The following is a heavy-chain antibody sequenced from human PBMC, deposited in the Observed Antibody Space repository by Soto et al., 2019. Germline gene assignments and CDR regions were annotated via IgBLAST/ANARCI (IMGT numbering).Heavy chain of an antibody. D-gene: IGHD2-21*01. V-gene: IGHV1-24*01. CDR1: GNTLTEMS. J-gene: IGHJ4*02. CDR3: ATDPYDFQGGVVRDF. CDR2: FDPEDGET. Sequence: QVVLVQSGAEVKKPGASVKVSCKMSGNTLTEMSIHWVRQAPGKGLEWLGGFDPEDGETIYSQRFQDRIIMTEDTSTETAYLELSRLRSEDTATYYCATDPYDFQGGVVRDFWGQGTLLTVSS.